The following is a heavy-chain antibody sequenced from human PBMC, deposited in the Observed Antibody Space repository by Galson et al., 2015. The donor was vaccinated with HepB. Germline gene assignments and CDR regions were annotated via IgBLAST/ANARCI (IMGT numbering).Heavy chain of an antibody. CDR2: ISSSSSTI. CDR1: GFTFSSYS. V-gene: IGHV3-48*02. Sequence: SLRLSCAASGFTFSSYSMNWVRQAPGKGLEWVSYISSSSSTIYYADSVKGRFTISRDNAKNSLYLQMNSLRDEDTAVYYCAREKYSSGNYYYYYGMDVWGQGTTVTVSS. J-gene: IGHJ6*02. CDR3: AREKYSSGNYYYYYGMDV. D-gene: IGHD6-25*01.